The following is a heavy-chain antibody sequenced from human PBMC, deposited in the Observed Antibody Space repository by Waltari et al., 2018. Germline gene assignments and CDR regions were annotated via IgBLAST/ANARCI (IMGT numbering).Heavy chain of an antibody. V-gene: IGHV3-21*01. J-gene: IGHJ4*02. CDR2: ISSSSSYI. Sequence: EVQLVESGGGLVKPGRSLRLSCAASGFTFSSYSMNWVRQAPGKGLEWVSSISSSSSYIYYADPVKGRFTISRDNAKNSLYLQMNSLRAEDTAVYYCATTETTYYYDSSGYRPDYWGQGTLVTVSS. CDR1: GFTFSSYS. D-gene: IGHD3-22*01. CDR3: ATTETTYYYDSSGYRPDY.